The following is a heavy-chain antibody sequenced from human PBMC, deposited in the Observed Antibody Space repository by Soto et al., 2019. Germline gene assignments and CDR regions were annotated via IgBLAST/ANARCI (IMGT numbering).Heavy chain of an antibody. V-gene: IGHV4-61*01. J-gene: IGHJ6*02. Sequence: SETLSLTCTVSGGSVSTGMKYWGWVRQPPGKALEFIGYMYKTGETLLNSSLKSRVTLSMETSKNQFSLTLSSVTAADTAVYLCMKAHESGDFLGMSVWGPGTTVTVSS. CDR3: MKAHESGDFLGMSV. CDR2: MYKTGET. CDR1: GGSVSTGMKY. D-gene: IGHD3-10*01.